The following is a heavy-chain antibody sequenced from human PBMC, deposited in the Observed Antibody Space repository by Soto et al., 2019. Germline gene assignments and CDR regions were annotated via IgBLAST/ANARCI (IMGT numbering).Heavy chain of an antibody. CDR3: ARGRYGDY. J-gene: IGHJ4*02. V-gene: IGHV1-18*01. Sequence: QVHLVQSGAEVKKPWASVKVYCKASGYTFTSYGITWVRQAPGQGLEWMGWISAHNGNTDYAQKLQGRVIVTRDTSTSTAYMELRSLRSDDTAVYYCARGRYGDYWGQGALVTVSS. CDR2: ISAHNGNT. CDR1: GYTFTSYG. D-gene: IGHD1-1*01.